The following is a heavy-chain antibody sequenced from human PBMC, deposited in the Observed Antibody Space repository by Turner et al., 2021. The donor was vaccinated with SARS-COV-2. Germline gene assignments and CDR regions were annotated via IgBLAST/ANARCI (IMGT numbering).Heavy chain of an antibody. V-gene: IGHV4-39*02. CDR1: GASLRSSSYY. J-gene: IGHJ6*02. CDR2: RFYSGNT. CDR3: ARLRVGATIYYYHGMDA. Sequence: QVQLQESGPGLVKSSETLSLTCTVSGASLRSSSYYWGWIRQPPGKGLEWIGNRFYSGNTYYNESLKSRVTISMDTSANRFSLRLSSVTDADTAVYYCARLRVGATIYYYHGMDAWGQGTTVTVSS. D-gene: IGHD1-26*01.